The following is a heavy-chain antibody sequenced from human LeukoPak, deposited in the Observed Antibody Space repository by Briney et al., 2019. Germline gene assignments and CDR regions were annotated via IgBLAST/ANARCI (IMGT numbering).Heavy chain of an antibody. D-gene: IGHD3-16*01. CDR1: GGSLSGDY. V-gene: IGHV4-59*01. CDR2: IYYTGTT. Sequence: PSETLSLTCTVSGGSLSGDYWNWIRQPPGKGLEWIGYIYYTGTTDYSPSLKSRVTISLDMSKNQFSLKLRSVTAADTAVYYCARDQPQGGFDYWGQGTLVTVSS. J-gene: IGHJ4*02. CDR3: ARDQPQGGFDY.